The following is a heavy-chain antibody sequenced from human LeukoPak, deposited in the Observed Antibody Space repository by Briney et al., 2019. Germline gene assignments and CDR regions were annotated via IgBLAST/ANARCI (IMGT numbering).Heavy chain of an antibody. CDR2: INHSGST. Sequence: SETLSLTCAVYGGSFSGYYWSWIRQPPGKGLEWIGEINHSGSTNYNPSLKSRVTISVDTSKNQFSLKLSSVTAADTAVYYFARGKLLQFLGGLPPPPPMDVWGKGTTVTVSS. J-gene: IGHJ6*03. CDR3: ARGKLLQFLGGLPPPPPMDV. CDR1: GGSFSGYY. V-gene: IGHV4-34*01. D-gene: IGHD3-3*01.